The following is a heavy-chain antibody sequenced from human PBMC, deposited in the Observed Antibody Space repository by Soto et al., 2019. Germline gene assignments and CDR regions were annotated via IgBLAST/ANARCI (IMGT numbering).Heavy chain of an antibody. V-gene: IGHV1-3*01. CDR1: GYPFTGYA. J-gene: IGHJ6*03. Sequence: QVPLVQSGAEVKKPGASVKVSCKASGYPFTGYAMHWVRQAPGQGLEWMGWINAGNGNTKYSQKFQGRVTITRDTSASTAYMELSSLRAEDTAVYYCARVGVYYYYYMDVWGKVTTVTVSS. CDR3: ARVGVYYYYYMDV. CDR2: INAGNGNT.